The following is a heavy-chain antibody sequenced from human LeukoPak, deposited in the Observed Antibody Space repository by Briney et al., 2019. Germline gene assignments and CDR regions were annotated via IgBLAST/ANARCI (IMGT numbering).Heavy chain of an antibody. Sequence: GGSLRLSCAASGFTFGTYGMSWVRQAPGKGLEWVSTFGGSGASVYYADSVKGRFTVSRDNSKNTLHLQMNSLRVEDTAVYYCAKSGPYYYDYWGQGTLVTVSS. CDR2: FGGSGASV. CDR3: AKSGPYYYDY. V-gene: IGHV3-23*01. CDR1: GFTFGTYG. J-gene: IGHJ4*02. D-gene: IGHD3-10*01.